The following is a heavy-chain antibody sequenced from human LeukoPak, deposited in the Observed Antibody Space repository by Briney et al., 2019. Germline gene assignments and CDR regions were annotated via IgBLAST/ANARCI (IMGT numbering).Heavy chain of an antibody. Sequence: SETLSLTCAVYGGSFSGYYWSWIRQPAGKGLEWIGRIYSSGSTDYNPSLKSRVTISVDTSKNQFSLKMSSVTAADTAVYYCARDITMIESWFDPWGQGTLVTVSS. J-gene: IGHJ5*02. CDR3: ARDITMIESWFDP. CDR2: IYSSGST. V-gene: IGHV4-59*10. CDR1: GGSFSGYY. D-gene: IGHD3-22*01.